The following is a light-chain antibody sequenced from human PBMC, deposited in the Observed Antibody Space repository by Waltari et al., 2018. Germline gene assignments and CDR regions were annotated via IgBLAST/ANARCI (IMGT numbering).Light chain of an antibody. CDR2: WAF. CDR1: QSVLYSSNNKNY. J-gene: IGKJ5*01. V-gene: IGKV4-1*01. CDR3: QQYYSTLIT. Sequence: DIVMTQSPDSLAVSLGERATINCKSSQSVLYSSNNKNYLAWYQQKPGQPPKLLIYWAFTRESGVPDRFRGSGSGTDFTLTISSLQAEDVAVYYCQQYYSTLITFGQGTRLEIK.